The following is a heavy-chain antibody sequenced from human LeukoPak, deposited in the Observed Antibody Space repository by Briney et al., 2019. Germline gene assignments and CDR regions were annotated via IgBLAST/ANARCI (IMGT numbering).Heavy chain of an antibody. J-gene: IGHJ3*02. V-gene: IGHV4-4*09. D-gene: IGHD2-2*01. Sequence: SETLSLTGTLSGGSIIGYYWTWIRQPPGKGLEWIGYIYTSGSTNYNPSLKSRVTISVDMSKTHLALQLSSVTAADTAVYYCAIQSCSSTSCPHRNVFDIWGQETMVTVSS. CDR2: IYTSGST. CDR3: AIQSCSSTSCPHRNVFDI. CDR1: GGSIIGYY.